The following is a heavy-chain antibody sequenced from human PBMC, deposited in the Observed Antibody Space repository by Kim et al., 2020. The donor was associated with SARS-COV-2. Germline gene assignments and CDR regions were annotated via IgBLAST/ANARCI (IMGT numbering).Heavy chain of an antibody. V-gene: IGHV3-23*01. CDR2: ISGSGGST. CDR1: GFTFSSYA. J-gene: IGHJ6*03. CDR3: AKPIFGVVKLLGNPMDV. Sequence: GGSLRLSCAASGFTFSSYAMSWVRQAPGKGLEWVSAISGSGGSTYYADSVKGRFTISRDNSKNTLYLQMNSLRAEDTAVYYCAKPIFGVVKLLGNPMDVWGKGTTVTVSS. D-gene: IGHD3-3*01.